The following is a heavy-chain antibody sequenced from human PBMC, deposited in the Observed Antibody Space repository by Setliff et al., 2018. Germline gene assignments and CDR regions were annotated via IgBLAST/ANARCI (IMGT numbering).Heavy chain of an antibody. CDR3: ALEEYTSRWTKRFDP. D-gene: IGHD6-13*01. CDR1: GFTFTDHY. V-gene: IGHV1-18*04. CDR2: ISPYNGDT. J-gene: IGHJ5*02. Sequence: ASVKVSCKASGFTFTDHYMHWVRQAPGQGPEWMGWISPYNGDTDYAQQLQGRVTMTADTSTNTAYMELRSLRSDDTAVYYCALEEYTSRWTKRFDPWGQGTLVTVSS.